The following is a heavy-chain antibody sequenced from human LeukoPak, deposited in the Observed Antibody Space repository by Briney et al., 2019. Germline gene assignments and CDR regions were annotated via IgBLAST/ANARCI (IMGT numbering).Heavy chain of an antibody. CDR1: GFTLSSYW. CDR3: ARGRAIFGVAPDY. CDR2: IKTDGRST. V-gene: IGHV3-74*01. Sequence: GGSLRLSCAASGFTLSSYWMHWVRQSPGKGPVWVSRIKTDGRSTNYADSVKGRFTISRDNAKNTLYLQMNSLRADDMAVYYCARGRAIFGVAPDYWGQGTLVTVSS. D-gene: IGHD3-3*01. J-gene: IGHJ4*02.